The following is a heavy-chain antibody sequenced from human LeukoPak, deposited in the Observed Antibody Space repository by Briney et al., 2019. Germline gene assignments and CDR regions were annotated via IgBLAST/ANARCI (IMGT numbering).Heavy chain of an antibody. J-gene: IGHJ4*02. CDR1: GFTFTTYW. V-gene: IGHV3-74*01. CDR2: INNDGSTT. Sequence: GGSLRLSCAASGFTFTTYWMHWVRQAPGKGLVWVSRINNDGSTTSYADSVKGRFTMSRDNAKNTLYLHMNSLRAEDTAVYYCASPIWFGEWVLEYWGQGTLVTVSS. CDR3: ASPIWFGEWVLEY. D-gene: IGHD3-10*01.